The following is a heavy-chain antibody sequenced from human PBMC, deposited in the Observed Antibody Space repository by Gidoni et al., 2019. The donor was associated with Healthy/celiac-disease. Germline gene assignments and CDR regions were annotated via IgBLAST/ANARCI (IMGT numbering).Heavy chain of an antibody. CDR1: GFTFSSYW. D-gene: IGHD1-26*01. Sequence: EVQLVESGGGLVQPGGSLRLSCAASGFTFSSYWMSWVRQAPGKGLEWVANTKQDGSEKYYVDSVKGRFTISRDNAKNSLYLQMNSLRAEDTAVYYCAREAGGGSYSKKYYFDYWGQGTLVTVSS. J-gene: IGHJ4*02. V-gene: IGHV3-7*01. CDR3: AREAGGGSYSKKYYFDY. CDR2: TKQDGSEK.